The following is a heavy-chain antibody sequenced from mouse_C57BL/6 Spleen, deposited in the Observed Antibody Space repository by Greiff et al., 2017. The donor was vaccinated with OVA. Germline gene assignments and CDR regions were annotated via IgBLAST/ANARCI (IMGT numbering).Heavy chain of an antibody. CDR3: ARGYYGSSPDY. CDR2: INPSTGGT. V-gene: IGHV1-42*01. Sequence: EVQLQQSGPELVKPGASVKISCKASGYSFTGYYMNWVKQSPEKSLEWIGEINPSTGGTTYNQKFKAKATLTVDKSSSTAYMQLKSLTSEDSAVYYCARGYYGSSPDYWGQGTTLTVSS. J-gene: IGHJ2*01. D-gene: IGHD1-1*01. CDR1: GYSFTGYY.